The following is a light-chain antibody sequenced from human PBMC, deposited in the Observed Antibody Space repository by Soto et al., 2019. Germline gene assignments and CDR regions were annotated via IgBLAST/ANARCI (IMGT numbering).Light chain of an antibody. CDR1: QSVSSY. CDR2: DAS. Sequence: SARSVSLNRRDRATPYRCASQSVSSYLAWSQQKPGQAPRLLIYDASNRATGIPARFSGSGSGTDFTLTICILEPEDFAVYYCPHRSLLLCTF. J-gene: IGKJ4*02. V-gene: IGKV3-11*01. CDR3: PHRSLLLCT.